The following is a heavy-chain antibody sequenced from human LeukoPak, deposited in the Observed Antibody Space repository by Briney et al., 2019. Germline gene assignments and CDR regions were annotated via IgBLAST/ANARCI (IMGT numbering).Heavy chain of an antibody. CDR2: IVVGSGNT. Sequence: SVKVSCKASRFTFTSSAMQWVRQARGQRLEWIGWIVVGSGNTNYAQKFQERVTITRDMSTSTAYMELSSLRSEDTAVYYCAAERIAAYYYYMDVWGKGTTVTISS. V-gene: IGHV1-58*02. D-gene: IGHD6-13*01. CDR3: AAERIAAYYYYMDV. CDR1: RFTFTSSA. J-gene: IGHJ6*03.